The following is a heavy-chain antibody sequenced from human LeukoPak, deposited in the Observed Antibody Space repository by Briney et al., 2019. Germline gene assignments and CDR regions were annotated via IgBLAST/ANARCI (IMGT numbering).Heavy chain of an antibody. CDR3: TRLSHVAGAPKVSWFDP. D-gene: IGHD1-26*01. V-gene: IGHV4-38-2*02. Sequence: SETLSLTCTVSAYSISNGFVWGWIRQPPGKGLEWIASIYHSGTTYYNPSLKSRVTTSVDTSKNQFSLRLSSVTAADTAVYYCTRLSHVAGAPKVSWFDPWGQGTLVTASS. CDR1: AYSISNGFV. CDR2: IYHSGTT. J-gene: IGHJ5*02.